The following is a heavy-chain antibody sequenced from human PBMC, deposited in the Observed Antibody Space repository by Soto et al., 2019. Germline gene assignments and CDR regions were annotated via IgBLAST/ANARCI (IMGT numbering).Heavy chain of an antibody. CDR1: GFTFSNAW. J-gene: IGHJ4*02. CDR2: IKSKTDGGTT. V-gene: IGHV3-15*01. D-gene: IGHD3-10*01. Sequence: EVQLVESGGGLVKPGGSLRLSCAASGFTFSNAWMSWVRQAPGKGLEWVGRIKSKTDGGTTDYAAPVKGRFTISRDDSKNTLYRQMNSLKTEDTAVYYCTTVALWFGELVYWGQGTLVTVSS. CDR3: TTVALWFGELVY.